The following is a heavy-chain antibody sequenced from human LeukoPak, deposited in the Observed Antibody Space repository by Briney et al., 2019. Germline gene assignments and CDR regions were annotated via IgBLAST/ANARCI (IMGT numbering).Heavy chain of an antibody. Sequence: ASVKVSCKASGYTFTGYYMHWVRQAPGQGLEWMGWINPNSGGTNYAQKFQGRVTMTRDTSISTAHMELSRLRSDDTAVYYCARDLRVSGWYFRWDFDYWGQGTLVTVSS. CDR3: ARDLRVSGWYFRWDFDY. J-gene: IGHJ4*02. V-gene: IGHV1-2*02. D-gene: IGHD6-19*01. CDR2: INPNSGGT. CDR1: GYTFTGYY.